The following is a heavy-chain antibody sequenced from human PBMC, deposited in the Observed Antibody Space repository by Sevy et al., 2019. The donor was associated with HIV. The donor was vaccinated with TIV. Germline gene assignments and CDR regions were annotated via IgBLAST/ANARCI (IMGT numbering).Heavy chain of an antibody. J-gene: IGHJ4*02. V-gene: IGHV3-23*01. CDR3: AKSIVYCSGGSCYPLD. D-gene: IGHD2-15*01. CDR2: ISGSGGST. CDR1: GFTFSSYA. Sequence: GGSLRLSCAASGFTFSSYAMSWVRQAPGKGLECVSAISGSGGSTYYADSVKGRFTISRDNSKNTLYLQMNSLRAEDTAVYYCAKSIVYCSGGSCYPLDWGQGTLVTVSS.